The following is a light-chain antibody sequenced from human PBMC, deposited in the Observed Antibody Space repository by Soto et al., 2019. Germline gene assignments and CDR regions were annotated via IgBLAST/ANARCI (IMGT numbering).Light chain of an antibody. V-gene: IGKV1-5*03. J-gene: IGKJ1*01. CDR1: QSISSW. CDR3: QQYNSYLWT. Sequence: DIQMTQSPSTLSASFGDRVIIICRASQSISSWLAWYQQKPGKAPKLLIYKASSLESGVPSRFSGSGSGTEFTLTIRSLQPDDFATYYCQQYNSYLWTFGQGTKVDIK. CDR2: KAS.